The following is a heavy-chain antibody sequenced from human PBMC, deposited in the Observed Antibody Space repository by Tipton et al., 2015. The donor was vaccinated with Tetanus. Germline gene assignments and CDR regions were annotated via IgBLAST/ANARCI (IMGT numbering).Heavy chain of an antibody. V-gene: IGHV4-30-4*01. J-gene: IGHJ4*02. D-gene: IGHD5-18*01. CDR2: VYCSGRT. CDR3: ARMGFTYGQVVY. CDR1: GGSINTGDYY. Sequence: LRLSCNVSGGSINTGDYYWSWIRQSPGKGLEWIGHVYCSGRTYYNPPLKSRVTISADMSKNQFSLKLTSVTAADTATYYCARMGFTYGQVVYWGQGTLVTVAS.